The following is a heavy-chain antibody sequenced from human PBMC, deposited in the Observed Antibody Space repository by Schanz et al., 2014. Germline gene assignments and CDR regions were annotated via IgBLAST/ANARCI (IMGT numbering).Heavy chain of an antibody. CDR3: ARDPYSASYFPSPPLYGLDV. J-gene: IGHJ6*02. V-gene: IGHV1-18*01. CDR2: IGGSDGNT. Sequence: QVQLVQSGAEVKTPGASVKVSCKASGYTFTRSGISWVRQAPGQGLEWMGWIGGSDGNTNFAQKFQGRVTMTRATSTSTVNMELTSLRSEDTAVYYCARDPYSASYFPSPPLYGLDVWGQGTTVTVSS. D-gene: IGHD1-26*01. CDR1: GYTFTRSG.